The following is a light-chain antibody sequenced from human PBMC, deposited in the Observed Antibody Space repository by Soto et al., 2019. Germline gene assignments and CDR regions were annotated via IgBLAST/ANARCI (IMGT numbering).Light chain of an antibody. Sequence: DIQVTQSPSTLSSSVGDRVTITCRASQSISSWLAWYQQKPGKAPKLLIYDASTLESGVPSRFSGSGSETEFTLTISSLQPDDFATYYCQQYNTFWTFGPGTKVDIK. CDR2: DAS. V-gene: IGKV1-5*01. CDR1: QSISSW. J-gene: IGKJ1*01. CDR3: QQYNTFWT.